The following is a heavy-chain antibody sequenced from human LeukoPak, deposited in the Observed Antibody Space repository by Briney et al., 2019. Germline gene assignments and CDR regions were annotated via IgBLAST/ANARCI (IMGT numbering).Heavy chain of an antibody. CDR3: ATQSIAARALTYYFDY. Sequence: ASVKVSCKVSGYTLTELSMHWVRQAPGKGLEWMGGFDPEDGETIYAQKFQGRATMTEDTSTDTAYMELSSLRSEDTAVYYCATQSIAARALTYYFDYWGQGTLVTVSS. CDR1: GYTLTELS. D-gene: IGHD6-6*01. J-gene: IGHJ4*02. CDR2: FDPEDGET. V-gene: IGHV1-24*01.